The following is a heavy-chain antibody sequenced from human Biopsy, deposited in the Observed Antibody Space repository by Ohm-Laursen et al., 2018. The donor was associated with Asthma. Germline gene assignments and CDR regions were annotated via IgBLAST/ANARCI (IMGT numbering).Heavy chain of an antibody. CDR1: GYTFRSYG. D-gene: IGHD5-24*01. J-gene: IGHJ4*02. V-gene: IGHV1-18*04. CDR3: ARHPYNFGGFDY. CDR2: ISPFTGDT. Sequence: ASVKASCKASGYTFRSYGVSWVRQAPGQGLEWMGWISPFTGDTHFGQKFQGRVTMTTDTSTGTAYMELRSLRSDDTAVYYCARHPYNFGGFDYWGQGSLVLVSS.